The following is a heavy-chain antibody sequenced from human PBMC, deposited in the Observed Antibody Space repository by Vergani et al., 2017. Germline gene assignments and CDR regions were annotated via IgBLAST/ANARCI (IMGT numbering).Heavy chain of an antibody. CDR3: ARATTMVRGVIYRPYYYYGMDV. CDR2: IILIFGTA. V-gene: IGHV1-69*01. CDR1: GGTFSSYA. J-gene: IGHJ6*02. Sequence: QVQLVQSGAEVKKPGSSVKVSCKASGGTFSSYAISWVRQAPGQGLEWMGGIILIFGTANYAQKFQGRVTITADESTSTAYMELSSLRSEDTAVYYCARATTMVRGVIYRPYYYYGMDVWGQGTTVTVSS. D-gene: IGHD3-10*01.